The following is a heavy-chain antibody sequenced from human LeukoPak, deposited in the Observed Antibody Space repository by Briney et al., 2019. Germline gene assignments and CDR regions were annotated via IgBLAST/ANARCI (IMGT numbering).Heavy chain of an antibody. CDR3: VRDRGYSTFDY. D-gene: IGHD4-23*01. CDR2: MKEDGGEI. CDR1: GLPFSNYW. Sequence: PGGSLRLSRAGSGLPFSNYWMAWVRQAPGKGLEWVANMKEDGGEINYVDSVKGRFTISRDNAKNSLDLQMNSLRVDDTAVYYCVRDRGYSTFDYWGQGTLVIVSS. J-gene: IGHJ4*02. V-gene: IGHV3-7*01.